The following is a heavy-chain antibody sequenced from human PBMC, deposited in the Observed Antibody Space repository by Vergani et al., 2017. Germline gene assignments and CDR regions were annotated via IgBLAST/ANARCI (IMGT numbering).Heavy chain of an antibody. CDR1: GGSISSYY. D-gene: IGHD6-19*01. Sequence: QVQLQESGPGLVKPSETLSLTCTVSGGSISSYYWSWIRQSPGKGLEWIGYIYYSGSTNYNPSLKSRVTISVDTSKNKFSLKLSSVTAADTAVYYCARGGQWLSKQYFDLWGRGTLVTVSS. CDR2: IYYSGST. CDR3: ARGGQWLSKQYFDL. J-gene: IGHJ2*01. V-gene: IGHV4-59*01.